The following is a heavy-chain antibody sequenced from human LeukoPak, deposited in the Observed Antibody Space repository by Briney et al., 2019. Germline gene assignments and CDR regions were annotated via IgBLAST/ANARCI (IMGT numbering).Heavy chain of an antibody. J-gene: IGHJ4*02. CDR2: INPNSGGT. D-gene: IGHD2-21*02. Sequence: ASVKVSCKASGYTFTSYGISWVRQAPGQGLEWMGRINPNSGGTNYAQKFQGRVTMTRDTSISTAYMELSRLRSDDTAVYYCARDEPRKGGLLSTDYWGQGTLVTVSS. CDR1: GYTFTSYG. V-gene: IGHV1-2*06. CDR3: ARDEPRKGGLLSTDY.